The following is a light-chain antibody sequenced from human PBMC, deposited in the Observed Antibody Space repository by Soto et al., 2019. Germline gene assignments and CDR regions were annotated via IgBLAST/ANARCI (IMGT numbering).Light chain of an antibody. CDR1: QNLLHSNGYNY. CDR2: LGS. Sequence: EIVLTQSPLSLPFTPGEPAAISCISSQNLLHSNGYNYLNWYLQKPGQSPQLLIYLGSNRASGVPDRFSGSGSGTDFTLTINRVEAEDVGLYFCAQGLATPFTFGGGTKVDIX. CDR3: AQGLATPFT. J-gene: IGKJ4*01. V-gene: IGKV2-28*01.